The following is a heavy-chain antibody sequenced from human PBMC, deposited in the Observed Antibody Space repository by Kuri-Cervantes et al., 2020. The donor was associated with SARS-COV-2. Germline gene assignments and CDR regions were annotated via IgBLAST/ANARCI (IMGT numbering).Heavy chain of an antibody. Sequence: GSLRLSCTVSGGSISSYYWSWIRQPPGKGLEGIGYIYYSGSTNYNPALKSRVTISVDTSKNQFSLKLSSVTAADTAVYYCAGDRSSSGYSDYWGQGTLVTVSS. CDR1: GGSISSYY. V-gene: IGHV4-59*01. J-gene: IGHJ4*02. CDR3: AGDRSSSGYSDY. D-gene: IGHD3-22*01. CDR2: IYYSGST.